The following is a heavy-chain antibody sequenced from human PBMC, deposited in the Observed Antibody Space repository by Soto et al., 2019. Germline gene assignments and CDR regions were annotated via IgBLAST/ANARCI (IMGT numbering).Heavy chain of an antibody. Sequence: PSETLSLTCTDSGGSISSYYWSWIRQPPGKGLEWIGYIYYSGSTNYNPSLKSRVTISVDTSKNQFSLKLSSVTAADTAVYYCARDHKGYSYGYVGNYYYGMDVWGQGTTVTVSS. CDR2: IYYSGST. V-gene: IGHV4-59*01. D-gene: IGHD5-18*01. CDR3: ARDHKGYSYGYVGNYYYGMDV. CDR1: GGSISSYY. J-gene: IGHJ6*02.